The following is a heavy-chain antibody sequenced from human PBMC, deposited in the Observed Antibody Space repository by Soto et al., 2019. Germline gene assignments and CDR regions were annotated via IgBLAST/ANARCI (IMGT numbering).Heavy chain of an antibody. CDR1: GGTFSSYA. V-gene: IGHV1-69*01. D-gene: IGHD3-10*01. CDR3: EAVVRGVIGGYFDY. CDR2: IIPIFGTA. J-gene: IGHJ4*02. Sequence: QVQLVQSGAEVKKPGSSVKVSCKASGGTFSSYAISWVRQAPGQGLEWMGGIIPIFGTANYAQKFQGRVTITADESTSTAYMELRSLRSEDTAVYYCEAVVRGVIGGYFDYWGQGTLVTVSS.